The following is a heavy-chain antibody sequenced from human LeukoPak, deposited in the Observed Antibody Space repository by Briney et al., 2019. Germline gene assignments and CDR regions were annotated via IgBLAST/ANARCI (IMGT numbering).Heavy chain of an antibody. CDR3: TMFGSNWLNWFDP. D-gene: IGHD6-13*01. V-gene: IGHV4-59*01. CDR2: IYYSGST. J-gene: IGHJ5*02. Sequence: SETLSLTCAVSGASISSYYWSWIRQPPGKGLEWIGYIYYSGSTNYNPSLKSRITISVDTSKNQFSLKLSSVTAADTAVYYCTMFGSNWLNWFDPWGQGTLVTVSS. CDR1: GASISSYY.